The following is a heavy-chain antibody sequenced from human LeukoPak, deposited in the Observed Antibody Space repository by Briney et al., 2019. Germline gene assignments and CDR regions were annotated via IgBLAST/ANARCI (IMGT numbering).Heavy chain of an antibody. Sequence: PGGSLRLSCAASGDYWMSWVRQPPGKGLEWVANIKQDGSEEYYVDSVKGRFTISRDNAKNSLHLQMNSLRAEDTAVYYCAGSSGWARYFDYWGQGTLVTVSS. D-gene: IGHD6-19*01. CDR1: GDYW. J-gene: IGHJ4*02. V-gene: IGHV3-7*05. CDR2: IKQDGSEE. CDR3: AGSSGWARYFDY.